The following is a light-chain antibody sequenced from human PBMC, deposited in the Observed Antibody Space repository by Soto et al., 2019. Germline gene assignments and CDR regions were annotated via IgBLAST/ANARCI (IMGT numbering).Light chain of an antibody. Sequence: QSVLTQPPSVSGTAGQSITVSCTGTRSHIVTSSFVSWYQPPPGRAPSAIILEATNRPSGVSDRFSGSKAGITASLTISGNQAADEAEYFCLIDKTDDTFVFGTGTKVTV. CDR3: LIDKTDDTFV. J-gene: IGLJ1*01. V-gene: IGLV2-14*01. CDR2: EAT. CDR1: RSHIVTSSF.